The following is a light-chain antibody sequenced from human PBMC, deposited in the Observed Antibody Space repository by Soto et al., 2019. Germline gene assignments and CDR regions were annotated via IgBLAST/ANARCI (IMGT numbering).Light chain of an antibody. CDR3: CSYAGSYTFHGV. J-gene: IGLJ3*02. Sequence: QSVLTQPRSVSGSPGQSVTISCTGTSSDVGGYNYVSWYQQHPGKAPKLMIYDVSKRPSGVPDRFSGSKSGNTASLTISGLQAEDEADYYCCSYAGSYTFHGVFGGGTKLTVL. CDR2: DVS. CDR1: SSDVGGYNY. V-gene: IGLV2-11*01.